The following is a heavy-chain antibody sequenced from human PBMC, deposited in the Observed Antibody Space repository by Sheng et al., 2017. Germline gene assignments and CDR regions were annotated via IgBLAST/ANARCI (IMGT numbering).Heavy chain of an antibody. CDR3: AKDPRGEYYFDY. V-gene: IGHV3-30*18. D-gene: IGHD3-16*01. J-gene: IGHJ4*02. CDR1: GFTFSSYG. Sequence: QVQLVESGGGVVQPGRSLRLSCAASGFTFSSYGMHWVRQAPGKGLEWVAVISYDGSNKYYADSVKGRFTISRDNSKNTLYLQMNSLRAEDTAVYYCAKDPRGEYYFDYWGQGTLVTVSS. CDR2: ISYDGSNK.